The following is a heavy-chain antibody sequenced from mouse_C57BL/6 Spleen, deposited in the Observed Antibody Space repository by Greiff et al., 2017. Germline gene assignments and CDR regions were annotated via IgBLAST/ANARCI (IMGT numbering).Heavy chain of an antibody. CDR2: LVPEDGDT. D-gene: IGHD2-1*01. CDR1: GFNIKDYY. V-gene: IGHV14-2*01. J-gene: IGHJ3*01. CDR3: AREDYSGGFAY. Sequence: EVQLQQSGAELVKPGASVKLSCTASGFNIKDYYMHWVKQRTEQGLEWIGRLVPEDGDTKYAPKFQGKATITADASSNTAYLQLSSLTSEDTAVYYCAREDYSGGFAYWGKGTLVTVSA.